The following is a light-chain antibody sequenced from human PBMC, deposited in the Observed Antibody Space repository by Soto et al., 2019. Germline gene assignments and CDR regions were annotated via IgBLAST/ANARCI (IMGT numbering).Light chain of an antibody. CDR2: DNN. CDR3: GTWDGSLSVV. CDR1: SSNIGNNY. J-gene: IGLJ2*01. V-gene: IGLV1-51*01. Sequence: QAVVTQPPSVSAAPGQKVTISCSGSSSNIGNNYVSWYQQLPGTAPKLLIYDNNKRPSGIPDRFSGSKSGTSATLGITGLQTGDEADYYCGTWDGSLSVVFGGGTQLTVL.